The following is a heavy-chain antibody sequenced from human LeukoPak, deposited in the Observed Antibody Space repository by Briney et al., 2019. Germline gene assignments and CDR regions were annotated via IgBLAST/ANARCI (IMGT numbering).Heavy chain of an antibody. CDR2: INPNNGGT. CDR3: AREHDFWSGLRYNWFDP. V-gene: IGHV1-2*02. CDR1: GYTFSNYY. Sequence: VASVKVSCKASGYTFSNYYIHWVRQAPGQGLEWMGWINPNNGGTNYAQEFQGRVTLTRDTPITTAYMEVSWLTSDDTAVYYCAREHDFWSGLRYNWFDPWGHGTLVIVSS. J-gene: IGHJ5*02. D-gene: IGHD3-3*01.